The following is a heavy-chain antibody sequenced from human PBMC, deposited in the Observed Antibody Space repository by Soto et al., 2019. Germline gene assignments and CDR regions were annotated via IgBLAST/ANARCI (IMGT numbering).Heavy chain of an antibody. J-gene: IGHJ4*02. CDR1: GFSFSSCA. CDR2: VSHDGSNK. V-gene: IGHV3-30-3*01. Sequence: QVQLVESGGGVVQPGRSLRLSCAASGFSFSSCAMHWVRQAPGKGLEWVAVVSHDGSNKYYADSVKGRVTISRNTVYLQMNSLRAEDTAVYYCARVSIAVAGIAYYFDYWGQGTLVTVSS. CDR3: ARVSIAVAGIAYYFDY. D-gene: IGHD6-19*01.